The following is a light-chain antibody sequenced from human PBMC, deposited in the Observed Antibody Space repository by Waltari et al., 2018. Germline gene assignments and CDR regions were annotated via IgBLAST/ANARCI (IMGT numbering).Light chain of an antibody. CDR1: NSDVGSYNL. J-gene: IGLJ2*01. V-gene: IGLV2-23*02. CDR2: DVI. CDR3: CSYAGSSTFHVL. Sequence: QSVLTQPASMSGSPGQSITISCTGTNSDVGSYNLVSWYQQHPGKAPRLIIYDVIKRPSGVSDPFSVSKSGNTASLTVSGLQPEDEAEYFCCSYAGSSTFHVLFGGGTKLTVL.